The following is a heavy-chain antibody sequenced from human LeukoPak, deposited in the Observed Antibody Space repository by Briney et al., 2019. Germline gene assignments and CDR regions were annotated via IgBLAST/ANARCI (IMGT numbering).Heavy chain of an antibody. CDR3: ARVRDDYTYFDC. V-gene: IGHV3-74*01. J-gene: IGHJ4*02. CDR1: GFTFSSYW. D-gene: IGHD4-11*01. Sequence: QSGGSLRLSCAASGFTFSSYWMHWVRQAPGKGLMWVSRINSDGSRTTYADSVRGRFTISRDNAKSTLYLQMTSLRAEDTAVYYCARVRDDYTYFDCWGQGTLVTVSS. CDR2: INSDGSRT.